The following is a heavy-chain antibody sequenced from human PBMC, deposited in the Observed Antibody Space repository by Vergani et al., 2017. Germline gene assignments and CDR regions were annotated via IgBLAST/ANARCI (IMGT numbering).Heavy chain of an antibody. D-gene: IGHD6-25*01. CDR1: GFTFGSYA. V-gene: IGHV3-23*04. J-gene: IGHJ6*03. CDR3: AKTSGPQSHYYYYYMDV. Sequence: RLVQSGAGLAHPGGSLRLSCAASGFTFGSYAMSWVRQAPGKGLEWVSGISGSGSTTYYADSVKGRFTISRDNSKNTLYLQMNSLRAEDTAVYYCAKTSGPQSHYYYYYMDVWGKGTTVTVSS. CDR2: ISGSGSTT.